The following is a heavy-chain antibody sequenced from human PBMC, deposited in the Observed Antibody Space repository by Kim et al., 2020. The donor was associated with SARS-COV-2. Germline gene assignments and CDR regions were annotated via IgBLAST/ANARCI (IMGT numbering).Heavy chain of an antibody. CDR1: GGSITGGSIGSYY. Sequence: SETLSLTCTVSGGSITGGSIGSYYWSWIRQPPGQGLEWIGFIHYSGTSNYNPSLKSRVTMSVDMSQNQFSLKLRSVTAADTAVYYCARLNSKYYYDNEGSPAFDYWGQGILVTVSS. CDR2: IHYSGTS. D-gene: IGHD3-22*01. J-gene: IGHJ4*02. V-gene: IGHV4-61*01. CDR3: ARLNSKYYYDNEGSPAFDY.